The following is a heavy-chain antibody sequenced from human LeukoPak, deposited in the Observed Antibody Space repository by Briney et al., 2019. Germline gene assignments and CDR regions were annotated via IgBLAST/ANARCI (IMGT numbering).Heavy chain of an antibody. CDR3: AKDLDSSGYANWFDP. J-gene: IGHJ5*02. CDR1: GFTFSSYA. Sequence: PGGSLRLSXAASGFTFSSYAMSWVRQAPGKGVEWVSAISGSGGSTYYADSVKGRFTISRDNSKNTLYLQMNSLRAEDTAVYYCAKDLDSSGYANWFDPWGQGTPVTVSS. D-gene: IGHD3-22*01. CDR2: ISGSGGST. V-gene: IGHV3-23*01.